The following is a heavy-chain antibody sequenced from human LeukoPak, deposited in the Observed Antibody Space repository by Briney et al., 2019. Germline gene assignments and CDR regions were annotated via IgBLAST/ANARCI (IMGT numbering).Heavy chain of an antibody. Sequence: GGSLRLSCAASGFTFDDYGMSWVRQAPGKGLEWVSFIYSDNTHYSDSVKGRFTISRDNSKNTLYLQMNSLRAEDTAVYYCARRDGAYSHPYDYWGQGTLVTVSS. CDR2: IYSDNT. D-gene: IGHD4-23*01. CDR1: GFTFDDYG. CDR3: ARRDGAYSHPYDY. V-gene: IGHV3-53*01. J-gene: IGHJ4*02.